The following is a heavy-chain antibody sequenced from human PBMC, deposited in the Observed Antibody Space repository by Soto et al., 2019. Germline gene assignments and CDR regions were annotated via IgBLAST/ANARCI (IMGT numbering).Heavy chain of an antibody. CDR1: GCTFSSFA. V-gene: IGHV3-23*01. Sequence: EVQLLESGGGLVQPGGSLRLSCAASGCTFSSFAMSWVRQAPGKGLEWVSAISGSGGSTYYADSVQGRFTISRDNSKNTLYLRMNSLRAEDTAVYYCACLRFLEQPRRGMDVWGQGTTVTVSS. CDR2: ISGSGGST. CDR3: ACLRFLEQPRRGMDV. D-gene: IGHD3-3*01. J-gene: IGHJ6*02.